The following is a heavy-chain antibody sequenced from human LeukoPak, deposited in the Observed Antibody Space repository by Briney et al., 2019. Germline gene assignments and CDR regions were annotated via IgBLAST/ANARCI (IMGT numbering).Heavy chain of an antibody. CDR1: GFTFSDYY. CDR2: ISSSGSTI. V-gene: IGHV3-11*01. Sequence: PGGSLRLSCAASGFTFSDYYMSWIRQAPGKGLEWVSYISSSGSTIYYADSVKGRFTISRDNAKNSLYLQMNSLRAEDTAAYYCARDGSTGPGTYPLFDYWGQGTLVTVSS. J-gene: IGHJ4*02. CDR3: ARDGSTGPGTYPLFDY.